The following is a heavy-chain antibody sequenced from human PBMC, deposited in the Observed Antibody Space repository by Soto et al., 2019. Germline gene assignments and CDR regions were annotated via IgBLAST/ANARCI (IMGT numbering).Heavy chain of an antibody. Sequence: QITLKESGPTLVKPTQTLTLTCTFSGFSLSTSEVGVGWVRQPPGKALEWVALIYWDDDKRYSPSLKSRLTITKDTSKNQVVLTRTNLDPVDTATDSCAHSMRPRIFSGWGQGTTVTVSS. CDR2: IYWDDDK. CDR1: GFSLSTSEVG. J-gene: IGHJ6*02. CDR3: AHSMRPRIFSG. V-gene: IGHV2-5*02. D-gene: IGHD3-3*01.